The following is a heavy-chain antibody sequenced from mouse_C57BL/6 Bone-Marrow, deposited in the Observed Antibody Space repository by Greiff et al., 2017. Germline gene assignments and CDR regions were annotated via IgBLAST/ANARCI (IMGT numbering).Heavy chain of an antibody. V-gene: IGHV1-55*01. Sequence: QVQLQQSGAELVKPGASVKMSCKASGYTFTSYWITWVKQRPGQGLEWIGEIYPGSGSTNYNEKFKSKATLTVDTSSSTAYMQLSSLTSEDSAVYDCAGPITTIVATGYWGQGPTLTVSS. CDR3: AGPITTIVATGY. J-gene: IGHJ2*01. CDR2: IYPGSGST. CDR1: GYTFTSYW. D-gene: IGHD1-1*01.